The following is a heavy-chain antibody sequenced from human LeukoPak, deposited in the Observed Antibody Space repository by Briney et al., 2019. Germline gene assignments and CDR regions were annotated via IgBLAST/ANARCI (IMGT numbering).Heavy chain of an antibody. CDR3: GNDRSSKYYYYYYMDV. CDR1: GFTFSSYG. J-gene: IGHJ6*03. Sequence: PGGSLRLSCAASGFTFSSYGMHWVRQAPGKGLEWVAFIRYDGSNKYYADSVKGRFTISRDNSKNTLYLQMNSLRAEDTAVYYCGNDRSSKYYYYYYMDVCGKGTTVTVSS. CDR2: IRYDGSNK. V-gene: IGHV3-30*02. D-gene: IGHD2-2*01.